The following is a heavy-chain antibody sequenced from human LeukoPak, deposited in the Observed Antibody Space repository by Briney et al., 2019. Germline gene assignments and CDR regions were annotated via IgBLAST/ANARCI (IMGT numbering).Heavy chain of an antibody. J-gene: IGHJ4*02. V-gene: IGHV4-61*02. D-gene: IGHD5-18*01. CDR1: GGSISSGTYS. CDR2: IYSSGGT. Sequence: SQTLSLTCTVSGGSISSGTYSWTWIRQPAGKGLEWIGRIYSSGGTIYNPSLKSRLTISVDTSEKQFSLKLSSVTAADTAVYYCARVEDTAMDFDYWGQGTLVTVSS. CDR3: ARVEDTAMDFDY.